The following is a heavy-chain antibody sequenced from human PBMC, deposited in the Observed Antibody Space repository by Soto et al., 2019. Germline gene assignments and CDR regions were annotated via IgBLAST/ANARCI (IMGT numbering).Heavy chain of an antibody. Sequence: SETLSLTCAVYGGSFSGYYWSWIRQPPGKGLEWIGEINHSGSTNCNPSLKSRVTISVDTSKNQFSLKLSSVTAADTAVYYCASGDDIVVVPAAIPDYWGQGTLVTVSS. CDR2: INHSGST. CDR1: GGSFSGYY. V-gene: IGHV4-34*01. J-gene: IGHJ4*02. CDR3: ASGDDIVVVPAAIPDY. D-gene: IGHD2-2*01.